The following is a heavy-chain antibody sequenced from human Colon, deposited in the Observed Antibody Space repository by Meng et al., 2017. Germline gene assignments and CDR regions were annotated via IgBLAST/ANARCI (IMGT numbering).Heavy chain of an antibody. J-gene: IGHJ5*01. Sequence: QMTLKEFGRTLVKPRQTLTLTCSFPGFSLNTDGVAVGWSRQPPGKAPERLALIHWDDDARYSPSLKNRLSITQDAAKNQLVLTMTNMESVDTATYFCAHGVVASATLGAWFDSWGQGTLVTVSS. CDR2: IHWDDDA. CDR3: AHGVVASATLGAWFDS. D-gene: IGHD2-15*01. CDR1: GFSLNTDGVA. V-gene: IGHV2-5*02.